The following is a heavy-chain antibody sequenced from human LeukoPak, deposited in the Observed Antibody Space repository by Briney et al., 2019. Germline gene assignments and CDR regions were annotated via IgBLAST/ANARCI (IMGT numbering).Heavy chain of an antibody. CDR3: ARVPERRIRRFATITMVRGVMNAFDI. Sequence: ASVKVSCKASGYTFTSYDINWVRQATGQGLEWMGWMNPNSGNTGYAQKFQGRVTMTRNTSMSTAYMELSSLRSEDTAVYYCARVPERRIRRFATITMVRGVMNAFDIWGQGTMVTVSS. CDR1: GYTFTSYD. CDR2: MNPNSGNT. V-gene: IGHV1-8*01. J-gene: IGHJ3*02. D-gene: IGHD3-10*01.